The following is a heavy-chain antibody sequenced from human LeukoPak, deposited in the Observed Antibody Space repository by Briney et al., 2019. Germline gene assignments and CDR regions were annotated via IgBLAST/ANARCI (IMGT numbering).Heavy chain of an antibody. CDR3: ARADYYDSLHY. V-gene: IGHV4-59*01. CDR1: GGSISSYY. J-gene: IGHJ4*02. CDR2: IHYSGST. D-gene: IGHD3-22*01. Sequence: HSETLSLTCTVSGGSISSYYWSWIRQPPGKGLEWIGYIHYSGSTNYNPSLKSRVTISVDTSKNQFSLKLSSVTAADTAVYYCARADYYDSLHYWGQGTLVTVSS.